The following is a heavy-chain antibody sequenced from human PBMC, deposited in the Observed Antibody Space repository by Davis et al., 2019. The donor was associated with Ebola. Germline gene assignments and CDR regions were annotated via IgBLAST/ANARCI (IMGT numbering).Heavy chain of an antibody. D-gene: IGHD2-2*01. CDR3: ARDARVGRVPAAHDY. J-gene: IGHJ4*02. CDR1: GFTFSSYG. Sequence: PGGSLRLSCAASGFTFSSYGMHWVRQAPGKGLEWVAVIWYDGSNKYYADSVKGRFTISRDNSKNTLYLQMNSLRAEDTAVYYCARDARVGRVPAAHDYWGQGTLVTVSS. V-gene: IGHV3-33*01. CDR2: IWYDGSNK.